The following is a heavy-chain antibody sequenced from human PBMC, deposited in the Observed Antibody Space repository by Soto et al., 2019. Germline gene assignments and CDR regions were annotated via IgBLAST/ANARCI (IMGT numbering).Heavy chain of an antibody. CDR1: GFTFTDAW. V-gene: IGHV3-15*01. CDR2: VKSQIDGGTT. D-gene: IGHD6-6*01. J-gene: IGHJ5*01. CDR3: ATGSARFDF. Sequence: EVQLVESGGGSAKPGGSVRLSCAASGFTFTDAWMNWVRQVPGEGLEWVGHVKSQIDGGTTDSAAALDGRVTISRDDSKNMEYLQLNRLRTDDTAVYYCATGSARFDFCGQGTLVTVSS.